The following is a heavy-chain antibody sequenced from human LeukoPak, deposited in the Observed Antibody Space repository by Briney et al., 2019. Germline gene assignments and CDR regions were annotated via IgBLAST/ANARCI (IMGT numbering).Heavy chain of an antibody. CDR3: ARFETCQCDDVFDI. J-gene: IGHJ3*02. V-gene: IGHV3-21*01. Sequence: GGSLRLSCAASGFTFDDYGMSWVRQAPGQGLEWVSSITSSSSSTYYADSVKGRFTISRDNAKNSLYLQMNILRAEDTAVYFCARFETCQCDDVFDIWGQGTMVTVSS. CDR2: ITSSSSST. D-gene: IGHD3-9*01. CDR1: GFTFDDYG.